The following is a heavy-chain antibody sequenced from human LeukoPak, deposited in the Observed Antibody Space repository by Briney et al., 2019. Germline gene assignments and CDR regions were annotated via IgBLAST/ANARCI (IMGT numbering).Heavy chain of an antibody. Sequence: QPGGSLRLSCAASGFTFDDYAMHWVRQAPGKGLKWVSLISGDGGSTYYADSVKGRFTISRDNSKNSLYLQMNSLRTEDTALYYCAKDKWNSGWYTYFDYWGQGTLVTVSS. CDR1: GFTFDDYA. V-gene: IGHV3-43*02. CDR3: AKDKWNSGWYTYFDY. J-gene: IGHJ4*02. D-gene: IGHD6-19*01. CDR2: ISGDGGST.